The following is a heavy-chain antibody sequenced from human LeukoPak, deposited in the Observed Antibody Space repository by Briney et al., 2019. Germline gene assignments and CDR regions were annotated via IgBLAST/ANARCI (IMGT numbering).Heavy chain of an antibody. Sequence: GGSLRLSCAASGFTFSSYLMHWVRQAPGKGLVWVSRIKSDGSTNYADSVKGRFTISRDNAKNTVSLQMNSLRAEDTGVYYCARAPSEIGGYYPKYFRHWGQGTLVTVSS. V-gene: IGHV3-74*01. CDR3: ARAPSEIGGYYPKYFRH. J-gene: IGHJ1*01. D-gene: IGHD3-22*01. CDR2: IKSDGST. CDR1: GFTFSSYL.